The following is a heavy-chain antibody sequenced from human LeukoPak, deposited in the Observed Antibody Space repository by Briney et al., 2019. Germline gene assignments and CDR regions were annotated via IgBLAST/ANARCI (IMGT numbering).Heavy chain of an antibody. V-gene: IGHV4-31*03. Sequence: SQTLSLTCTVSGGSISSGGYYWSWIRQHPGKGLEWIGYIYYSGTTYYNPSLESRVTMSVDTSKNQFSLKLISVTAADTAVYYCARDVTGGSYFDYWGQGTLVTVSS. CDR3: ARDVTGGSYFDY. CDR1: GGSISSGGYY. CDR2: IYYSGTT. J-gene: IGHJ4*02. D-gene: IGHD1-26*01.